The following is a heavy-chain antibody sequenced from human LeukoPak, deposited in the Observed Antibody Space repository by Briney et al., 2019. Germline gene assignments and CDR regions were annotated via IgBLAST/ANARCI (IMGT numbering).Heavy chain of an antibody. CDR3: ASILWLYYYGRGGAFDI. CDR1: GFTFSSYA. CDR2: ISGSGGRT. Sequence: GGSLRLSCAACGFTFSSYAMSWVRQAPGKGLEWVSAISGSGGRTYYADSVKGRFTISRDNSKNTLYLQMNSLRAEDTAVYYCASILWLYYYGRGGAFDIWGQGTMVAVSS. J-gene: IGHJ3*02. V-gene: IGHV3-23*01. D-gene: IGHD3-10*02.